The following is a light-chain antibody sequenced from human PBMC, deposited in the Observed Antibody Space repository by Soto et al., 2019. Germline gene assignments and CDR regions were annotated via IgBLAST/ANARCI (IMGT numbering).Light chain of an antibody. Sequence: IVLTQSPGTLSLSPGERATLPCRASQSVSSSYLAWYQQKPGQAPRLLIYGASSRATGIADRFSGSGSGTDFTLTISRLEPEDFAVYYCQQYGSSPPSTFGQGTKVDIK. J-gene: IGKJ1*01. CDR2: GAS. CDR1: QSVSSSY. CDR3: QQYGSSPPST. V-gene: IGKV3-20*01.